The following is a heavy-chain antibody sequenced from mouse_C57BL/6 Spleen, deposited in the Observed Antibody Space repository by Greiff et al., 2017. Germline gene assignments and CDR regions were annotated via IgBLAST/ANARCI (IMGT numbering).Heavy chain of an antibody. V-gene: IGHV5-17*01. CDR2: ISSGSSTI. D-gene: IGHD1-1*01. Sequence: DVKLVESGGGLVKPGGSLKLSCAASGFTFSDYGMHWVRQAPEKGLEWVAYISSGSSTIYYEDTVKGRFPISRDNAKNTLFLQMTSLRSEVTAMYYCARPGNYGSSPWFAYWGQGTLVTVSA. J-gene: IGHJ3*01. CDR3: ARPGNYGSSPWFAY. CDR1: GFTFSDYG.